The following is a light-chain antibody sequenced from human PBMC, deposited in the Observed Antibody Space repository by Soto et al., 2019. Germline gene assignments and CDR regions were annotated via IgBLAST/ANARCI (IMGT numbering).Light chain of an antibody. CDR2: GAS. CDR1: QSVSSN. J-gene: IGKJ3*01. CDR3: QQFNNWPPVT. Sequence: EIVMTQSPATLSVSPGERATLSCRASQSVSSNLAWYQQKPGQAPRLLIYGASTRATGIPARFSGSGSGTEFTLTISSLQSEDFAVYYCQQFNNWPPVTFGPGTKVDIK. V-gene: IGKV3-15*01.